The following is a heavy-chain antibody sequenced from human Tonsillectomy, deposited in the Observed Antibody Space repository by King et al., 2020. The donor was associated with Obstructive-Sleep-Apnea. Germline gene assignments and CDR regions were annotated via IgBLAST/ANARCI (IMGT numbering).Heavy chain of an antibody. Sequence: VQLVESGGGVVQPGRSLRLSCTASGFTFSDYGIHWVRQAPGKGLEWVAVISYDGSNKYYADSVKGRFTISRDNSKNTLYLQMNILRAEDTAVYYCAKEEGRSTVTSYYDMDVWGQGTTVTVSS. J-gene: IGHJ6*02. CDR3: AKEEGRSTVTSYYDMDV. V-gene: IGHV3-30*18. CDR1: GFTFSDYG. D-gene: IGHD4-11*01. CDR2: ISYDGSNK.